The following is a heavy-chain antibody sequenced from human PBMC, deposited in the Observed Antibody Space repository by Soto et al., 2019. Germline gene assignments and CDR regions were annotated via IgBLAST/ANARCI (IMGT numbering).Heavy chain of an antibody. CDR3: AREKHCSSTSCYKWGDLFDY. CDR1: GFTFSSYA. D-gene: IGHD2-2*02. J-gene: IGHJ4*02. CDR2: ISGSGSTI. Sequence: EVQLLESGGGLVQPGGSLRLSCAASGFTFSSYAMSWVRQAPGKGLEWVSAISGSGSTIYYADSVKGRFTISRDNAKNSLYLQMNSLRAEDTAVYYCAREKHCSSTSCYKWGDLFDYWGQGTLVTVSS. V-gene: IGHV3-23*01.